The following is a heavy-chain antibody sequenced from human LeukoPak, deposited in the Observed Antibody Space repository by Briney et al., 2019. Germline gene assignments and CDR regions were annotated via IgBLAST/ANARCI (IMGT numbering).Heavy chain of an antibody. J-gene: IGHJ6*02. CDR3: ATSPYYYYGMDV. CDR2: IYSGGST. Sequence: GGSLRLSCAASGFTVSDNYMSWVRQAPGKGLEWVSVIYSGGSTYYADSVKGRFTISRDNSKNTLYLQMNNLRAEDTAVYYCATSPYYYYGMDVWGQGTTVTVSS. CDR1: GFTVSDNY. V-gene: IGHV3-53*01.